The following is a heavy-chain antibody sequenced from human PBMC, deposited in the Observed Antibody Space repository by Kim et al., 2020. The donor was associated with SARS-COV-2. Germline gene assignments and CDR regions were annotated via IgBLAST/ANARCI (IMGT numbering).Heavy chain of an antibody. Sequence: SETLSLTCAVYGGSFSGYYWSWIRQPPGKGLEWIGEINHSGSTNYNPSLKSRVTISVDTSKNQFSLKLSSVTAADTAVYYCARVVYNWFDPWGQGTLVTVS. CDR1: GGSFSGYY. CDR3: ARVVYNWFDP. J-gene: IGHJ5*02. V-gene: IGHV4-34*01. CDR2: INHSGST.